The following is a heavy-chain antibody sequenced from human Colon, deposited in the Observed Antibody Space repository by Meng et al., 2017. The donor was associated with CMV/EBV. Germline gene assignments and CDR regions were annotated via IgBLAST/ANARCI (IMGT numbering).Heavy chain of an antibody. Sequence: GGSLRLSCAASGFTFSGYAMHWVRQAPGKGLEYVSAISSNGGSTYYADSVKGRFTISRDNSKNTLYLQMGSLRAEDMAVYYCARDARYGDYLGYYFDYWGQGTLVTVSS. D-gene: IGHD4-17*01. CDR3: ARDARYGDYLGYYFDY. CDR1: GFTFSGYA. J-gene: IGHJ4*02. V-gene: IGHV3-64*02. CDR2: ISSNGGST.